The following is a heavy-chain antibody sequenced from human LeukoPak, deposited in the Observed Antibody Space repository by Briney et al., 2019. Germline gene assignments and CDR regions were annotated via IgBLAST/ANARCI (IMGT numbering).Heavy chain of an antibody. V-gene: IGHV3-23*01. Sequence: GGSLRLSCAASGSTFSSYAMSWVRQAPGKGLEWVSAISGSGGSTYYADSVKGRFTISRDNSKNTLYLQMNSLRAEDTAAYYCAKTSVAGTYFSYGMNVWGQGTTVTVSS. CDR3: AKTSVAGTYFSYGMNV. CDR2: ISGSGGST. CDR1: GSTFSSYA. D-gene: IGHD6-19*01. J-gene: IGHJ6*02.